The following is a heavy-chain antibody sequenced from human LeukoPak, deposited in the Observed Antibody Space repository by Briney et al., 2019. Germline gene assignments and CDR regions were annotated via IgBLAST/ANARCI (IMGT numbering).Heavy chain of an antibody. D-gene: IGHD3-3*01. CDR2: ISGSGGST. CDR1: GFTFSSYA. J-gene: IGHJ4*02. CDR3: AKAPREYYDFWSGDYYFDY. V-gene: IGHV3-23*01. Sequence: GGSLRLSCAAPGFTFSSYAMSWVRQAPGKGLEWVSAISGSGGSTYYADSVKGRFTISRDNSKNTLYLQMNSLRAEDTAVYYCAKAPREYYDFWSGDYYFDYWGQGTLVTVSS.